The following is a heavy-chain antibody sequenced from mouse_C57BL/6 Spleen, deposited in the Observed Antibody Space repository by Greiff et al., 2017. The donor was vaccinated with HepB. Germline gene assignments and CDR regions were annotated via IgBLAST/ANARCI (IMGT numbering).Heavy chain of an antibody. V-gene: IGHV1-81*01. Sequence: QVQLKQSGAELARPGASVKLSCKASGYTFTSYGISWVKQRTGQGLEWIGEIYPRSGNTYYNEKFKGKATLTADKSSSTAYMELRSLTSEDSAVYFCASNLDSSGYSWGQGTLVTVSA. CDR3: ASNLDSSGYS. CDR2: IYPRSGNT. CDR1: GYTFTSYG. D-gene: IGHD3-2*02. J-gene: IGHJ3*01.